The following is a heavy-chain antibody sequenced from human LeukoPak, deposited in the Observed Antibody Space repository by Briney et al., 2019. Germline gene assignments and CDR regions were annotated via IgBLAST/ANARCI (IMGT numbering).Heavy chain of an antibody. V-gene: IGHV3-21*01. CDR3: ARGLRGAAAGPDDY. D-gene: IGHD6-13*01. J-gene: IGHJ4*02. Sequence: SSSSSYIYYADSVKGRFTISRDNAKNSLYLQMNSLRAEDTAVYYCARGLRGAAAGPDDYWGQGTLVTVSS. CDR2: SSSSSYI.